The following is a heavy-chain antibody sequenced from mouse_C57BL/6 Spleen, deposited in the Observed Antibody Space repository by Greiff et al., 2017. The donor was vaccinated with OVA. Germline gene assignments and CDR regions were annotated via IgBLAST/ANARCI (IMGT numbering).Heavy chain of an antibody. CDR2: IDPSDSYT. V-gene: IGHV1-59*01. CDR3: ARDYRGYFDV. CDR1: GYTFTSYW. D-gene: IGHD5-5*01. Sequence: VQLQQPGAELVRPGPSVKLSCKASGYTFTSYWMHWVKQRPGQGLEWIGVIDPSDSYTNYNQKFKGKATLTVDTSSSTAYMQLSSLTSEDSAVDYCARDYRGYFDVWGTGTTVTVSS. J-gene: IGHJ1*03.